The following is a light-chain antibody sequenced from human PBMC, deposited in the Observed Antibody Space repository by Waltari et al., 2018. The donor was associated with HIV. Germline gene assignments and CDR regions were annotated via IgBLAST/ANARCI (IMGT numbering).Light chain of an antibody. Sequence: QSVLTQPPSVSAAPGEKVSISSLGSSSNIGTNYVPWYQQPPATAPKLTIYGNNERPSGIPDRVAGAKSGTSATLGISGRQTGDEADYYCGTWDSSLGAGVFGGGTKLTVL. V-gene: IGLV1-51*01. J-gene: IGLJ2*01. CDR2: GNN. CDR1: SSNIGTNY. CDR3: GTWDSSLGAGV.